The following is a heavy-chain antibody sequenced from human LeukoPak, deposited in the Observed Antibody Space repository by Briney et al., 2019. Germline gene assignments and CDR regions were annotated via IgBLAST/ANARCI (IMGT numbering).Heavy chain of an antibody. V-gene: IGHV4-4*07. J-gene: IGHJ4*02. Sequence: PSETLSLTCTVSGGSISNYFWSWIRQPAGKGLEWIGRIYTTGITSCNPSLESRVTMSVDTSKNQFSLRLHSVTAADTAVYFCARNALRGYIYGFDYWGQGTLVTVSS. CDR1: GGSISNYF. D-gene: IGHD5-18*01. CDR2: IYTTGIT. CDR3: ARNALRGYIYGFDY.